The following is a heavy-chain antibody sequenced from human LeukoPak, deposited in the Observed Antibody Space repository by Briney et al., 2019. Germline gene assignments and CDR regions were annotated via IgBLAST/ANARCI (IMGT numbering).Heavy chain of an antibody. CDR3: ARDRLWFGELFIAAAPRAFDI. D-gene: IGHD3-10*01. V-gene: IGHV3-48*04. J-gene: IGHJ3*02. CDR2: ISSSSSTI. CDR1: GFTFSSYS. Sequence: GGSLRLSCAASGFTFSSYSMNWVRQAPGKGLEWVSYISSSSSTIYYADSVKGRFTISRDNAKNSLYLQMNSLRAEDTAVYYCARDRLWFGELFIAAAPRAFDIWGQGTMVTVSS.